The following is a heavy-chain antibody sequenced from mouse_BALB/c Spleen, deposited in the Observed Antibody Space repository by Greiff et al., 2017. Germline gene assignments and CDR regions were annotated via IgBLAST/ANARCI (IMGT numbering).Heavy chain of an antibody. CDR3: ARGGDNYDDY. CDR1: GFTFSSYA. V-gene: IGHV5-6-5*01. CDR2: ISSGGST. Sequence: EVKVVESGGGLVKPGGSLKLSCAASGFTFSSYAMSWVRQTPEKRLEWVASISSGGSTYYPDSVKGRFTISRDNARNILYLQMSSLRSEDTAMYYCARGGDNYDDYWGQGTTLTVSS. J-gene: IGHJ2*01.